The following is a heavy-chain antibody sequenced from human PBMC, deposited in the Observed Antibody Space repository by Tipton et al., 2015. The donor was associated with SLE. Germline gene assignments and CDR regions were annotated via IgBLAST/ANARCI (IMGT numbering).Heavy chain of an antibody. CDR1: GVSISSYY. CDR2: IYSSGST. CDR3: ANDYGGSRGYDNCFDP. J-gene: IGHJ5*02. Sequence: TLSLTCTVSGVSISSYYWSWIRQPPGKGLEWIGNIYSSGSTKYHSSLKSRVTISADTSKNQFSLKVSSVTAADSAVYYCANDYGGSRGYDNCFDPWGQGILVTVSS. V-gene: IGHV4-59*01. D-gene: IGHD5-12*01.